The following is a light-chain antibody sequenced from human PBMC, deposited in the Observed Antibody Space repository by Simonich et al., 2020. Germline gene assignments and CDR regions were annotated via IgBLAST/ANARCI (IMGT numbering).Light chain of an antibody. Sequence: QSALTQPASVSGSPGQSITISCTGTSSDVGGYNSVTRYQQHPGKAPKLMIYDVSTRPSGVSNRFSGSKSGNTASLTISGLQAEDEADYYCSSYTSSSTTVFGGGTKLTVL. CDR2: DVS. J-gene: IGLJ3*02. CDR1: SSDVGGYNS. V-gene: IGLV2-14*01. CDR3: SSYTSSSTTV.